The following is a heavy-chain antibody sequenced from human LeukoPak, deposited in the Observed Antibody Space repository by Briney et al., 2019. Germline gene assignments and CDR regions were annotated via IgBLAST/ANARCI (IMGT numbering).Heavy chain of an antibody. V-gene: IGHV3-30*18. Sequence: GALRLSCAASGFTFNNYAMNWVRQAPGKGLEWVAVISYDGSNKYYAYSVKGRFTISRDNSKNTLYLQMNSLRAEDTAVYYCAKEAVVGATTYYYFDYWGQGTLVTVSS. D-gene: IGHD1-26*01. CDR2: ISYDGSNK. J-gene: IGHJ4*02. CDR3: AKEAVVGATTYYYFDY. CDR1: GFTFNNYA.